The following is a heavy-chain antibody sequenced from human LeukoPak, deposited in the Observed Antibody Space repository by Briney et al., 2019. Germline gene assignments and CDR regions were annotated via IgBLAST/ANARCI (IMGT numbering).Heavy chain of an antibody. CDR1: GGSISSYY. J-gene: IGHJ6*03. V-gene: IGHV4-4*07. CDR2: IYTSGST. D-gene: IGHD3-22*01. CDR3: ARDRYDSSGYAPYFYYMDV. Sequence: PSETLSLTCTVSGGSISSYYWSWIRQPAGKGLEWIGRIYTSGSTNYNPSLKSRVTMSVDTSKNQFSLKLSSVTAADTAVYYCARDRYDSSGYAPYFYYMDVWGKGTTVTVSS.